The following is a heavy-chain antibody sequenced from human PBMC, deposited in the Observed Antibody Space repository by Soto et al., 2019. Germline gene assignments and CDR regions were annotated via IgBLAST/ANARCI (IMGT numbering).Heavy chain of an antibody. CDR3: AKPLFGGEIWYYYYGMDV. CDR1: GFTFSNYA. V-gene: IGHV3-23*01. D-gene: IGHD2-21*01. CDR2: ISGSGGST. J-gene: IGHJ6*02. Sequence: PGGSLRLSCAASGFTFSNYAMSWVRQALGKGLEWVSAISGSGGSTSYSDSVKGRFTISRDNSKNTLSLQMNSLRAEDTAVYYCAKPLFGGEIWYYYYGMDVWGQGTTVTVSS.